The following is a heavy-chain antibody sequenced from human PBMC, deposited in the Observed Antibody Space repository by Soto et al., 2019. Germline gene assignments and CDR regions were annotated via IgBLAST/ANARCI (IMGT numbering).Heavy chain of an antibody. CDR1: GGTFSSYA. CDR2: IIPMFGTA. J-gene: IGHJ4*02. V-gene: IGHV1-69*13. Sequence: SVKVSCKASGGTFSSYAISWVRQAPGQGLEWMGWIIPMFGTANYAQKFQGRVTITGDASTSTAYMELSSLRSDDTAVYYCARGLGLYYFDYWGQGTLVTVSS. D-gene: IGHD1-26*01. CDR3: ARGLGLYYFDY.